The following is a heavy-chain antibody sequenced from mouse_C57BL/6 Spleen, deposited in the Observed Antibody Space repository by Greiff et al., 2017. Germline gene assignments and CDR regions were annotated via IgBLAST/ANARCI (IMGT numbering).Heavy chain of an antibody. J-gene: IGHJ3*01. D-gene: IGHD3-2*02. CDR2: IYPGSGST. Sequence: QVQLQQPGAELVKPGASVKMSCKASGYTFTSYWITWVKQRPGQGLEWIGDIYPGSGSTNYNEKFKSKATLTVDTSSSTAYMQLSSLTSEDSAVYYCARGKTAQGPGAYWGQGTLVTVSA. CDR3: ARGKTAQGPGAY. V-gene: IGHV1-55*01. CDR1: GYTFTSYW.